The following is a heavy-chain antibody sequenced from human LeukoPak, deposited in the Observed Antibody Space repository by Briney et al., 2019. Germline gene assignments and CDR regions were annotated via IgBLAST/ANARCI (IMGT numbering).Heavy chain of an antibody. J-gene: IGHJ4*02. D-gene: IGHD6-6*01. V-gene: IGHV3-23*01. Sequence: GSLRLSCTVSSFTFSTFAMSWVRQAPGEGLEWVAGISGSGDTTYYAESVKGRFTISRDNSRTTLYLQMNRLRAEDTAIYYCAKDYSSSFWGQGTLVTVSS. CDR3: AKDYSSSF. CDR1: SFTFSTFA. CDR2: ISGSGDTT.